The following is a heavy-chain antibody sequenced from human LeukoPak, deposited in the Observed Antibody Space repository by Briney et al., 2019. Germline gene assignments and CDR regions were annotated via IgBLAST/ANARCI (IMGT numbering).Heavy chain of an antibody. CDR1: GGSISSSAYY. J-gene: IGHJ6*03. Sequence: PSETLSLTCSVSGGSISSSAYYWGWIRQPPGKELEGIGSIYSSGSTYYNPSLKSRVTISVDTSKNQFSLKLSSVTAADTAVYYCARDLSGHYYMDVWGKGTTVTVSS. CDR3: ARDLSGHYYMDV. V-gene: IGHV4-39*07. CDR2: IYSSGST. D-gene: IGHD3-9*01.